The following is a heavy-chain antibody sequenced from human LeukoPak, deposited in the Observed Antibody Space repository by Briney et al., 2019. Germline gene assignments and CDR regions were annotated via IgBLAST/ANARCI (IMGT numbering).Heavy chain of an antibody. Sequence: GGSLRLSCAASGFTFGSYGVHGVRQAPGKGLEWVAFIRFDGSNTYYADSVKGRFTISRDNSNNTLYLQMNSLRVEDPAVYYCARGYGESHFDSWGRGSLVSVFS. D-gene: IGHD5-18*01. CDR2: IRFDGSNT. CDR1: GFTFGSYG. J-gene: IGHJ4*02. V-gene: IGHV3-30*02. CDR3: ARGYGESHFDS.